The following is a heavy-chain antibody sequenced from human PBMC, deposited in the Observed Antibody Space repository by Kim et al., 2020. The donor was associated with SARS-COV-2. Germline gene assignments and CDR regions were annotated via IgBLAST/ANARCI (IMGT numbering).Heavy chain of an antibody. CDR2: IYPGDSDT. D-gene: IGHD2-15*01. V-gene: IGHV5-51*01. J-gene: IGHJ6*03. CDR1: GYSFTSYW. CDR3: ARIPQATPTSLYYYYMDV. Sequence: GESLQISCKGSGYSFTSYWIGWVRQMPGKGLEWMGIIYPGDSDTRYSPSFQGQVTISADKSISTAYLQWSSLKASDTAMYYCARIPQATPTSLYYYYMDVWGKGTTVTVSS.